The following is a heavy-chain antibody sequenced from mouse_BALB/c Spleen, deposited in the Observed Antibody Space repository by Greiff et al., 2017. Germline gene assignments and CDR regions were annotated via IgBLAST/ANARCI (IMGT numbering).Heavy chain of an antibody. CDR3: AREARATCYAMDY. CDR2: ISSGSSTI. CDR1: GFTFSSFG. J-gene: IGHJ4*01. V-gene: IGHV5-17*02. Sequence: EVKLMESGGGLVQPGGSRKLSCAASGFTFSSFGMHWVRQAPEKGLEWVAYISSGSSTIYYADTVKGRFTISRDNPKNTLFLQMTSLRSEDTAMYDCAREARATCYAMDYWGQGTSVTVSS. D-gene: IGHD3-1*01.